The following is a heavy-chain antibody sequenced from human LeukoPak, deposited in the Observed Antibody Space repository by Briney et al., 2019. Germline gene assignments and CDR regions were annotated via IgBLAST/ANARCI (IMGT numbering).Heavy chain of an antibody. D-gene: IGHD4-23*01. CDR2: IWYDGSNK. CDR1: GFTFSSYG. CDR3: AREERLRWTAY. V-gene: IGHV3-33*01. J-gene: IGHJ4*02. Sequence: GGSLRLSCAASGFTFSSYGMHWVRQAPGKGLEWVAVIWYDGSNKYYADSVEGRFTISRDNSKNTLYLQMNSLRAEDTAVYYCAREERLRWTAYWGQGTLVTVSS.